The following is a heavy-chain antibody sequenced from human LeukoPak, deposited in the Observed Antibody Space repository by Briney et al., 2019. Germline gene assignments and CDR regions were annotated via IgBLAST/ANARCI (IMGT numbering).Heavy chain of an antibody. CDR2: TYSGGYT. D-gene: IGHD5-18*01. CDR1: GFNVSTNY. Sequence: GGSLRLSCAASGFNVSTNYINWVRQAPGKGLDWVSVTYSGGYTDYADSVKGRFNISRDNTKTTLYLKMNGMRTEDTAVYYCARTIQIWTHDAFDIWGQGTMVAVSS. J-gene: IGHJ3*02. CDR3: ARTIQIWTHDAFDI. V-gene: IGHV3-53*01.